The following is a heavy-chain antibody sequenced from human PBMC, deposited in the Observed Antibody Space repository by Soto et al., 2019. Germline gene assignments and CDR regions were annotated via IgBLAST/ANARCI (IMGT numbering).Heavy chain of an antibody. V-gene: IGHV3-53*01. CDR3: ARVKWNDFWSSHSYYFDY. D-gene: IGHD3-3*01. Sequence: GGSLRLSCAASGFTVSSNYMSWVRQAPGKGLEWVSVIYSGGSTYYADSVKGRFTISRDNSKNTLYLQMNSLRAEDTAVYYCARVKWNDFWSSHSYYFDYWGQGTLVTVSS. J-gene: IGHJ4*02. CDR2: IYSGGST. CDR1: GFTVSSNY.